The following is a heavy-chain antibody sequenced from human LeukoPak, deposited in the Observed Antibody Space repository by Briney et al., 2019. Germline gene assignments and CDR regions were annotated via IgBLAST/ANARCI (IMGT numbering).Heavy chain of an antibody. D-gene: IGHD3-10*01. Sequence: ASVKVSCKASGYTFTSYGISWVRQAPGQGLEWMGWISAYNGNTNCAQKLQGRVTMTTDTSTSTAYMELRSLRSDDTAVYYCARDSGSGSYYPAYYYYMDVWGKGTTVTVSS. CDR1: GYTFTSYG. CDR2: ISAYNGNT. J-gene: IGHJ6*03. V-gene: IGHV1-18*01. CDR3: ARDSGSGSYYPAYYYYMDV.